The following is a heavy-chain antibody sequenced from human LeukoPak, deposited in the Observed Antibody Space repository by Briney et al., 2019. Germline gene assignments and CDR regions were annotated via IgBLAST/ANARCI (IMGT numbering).Heavy chain of an antibody. CDR2: IYYSGST. CDR1: GGSVSSSIYY. V-gene: IGHV4-39*01. Sequence: PSETLSLTCTVSGGSVSSSIYYWGWIRQPPGKGLEWIGSIYYSGSTSYNPSLKSRVTISVDTSKNQFSLKLTSVTAADTAVYYCASRNDILTGYVFDFWGQGTLVTASS. CDR3: ASRNDILTGYVFDF. J-gene: IGHJ4*02. D-gene: IGHD3-9*01.